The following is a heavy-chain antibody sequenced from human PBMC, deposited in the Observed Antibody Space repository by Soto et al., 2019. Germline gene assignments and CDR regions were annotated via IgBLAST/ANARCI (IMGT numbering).Heavy chain of an antibody. J-gene: IGHJ6*02. CDR1: GYTFTSYG. Sequence: GASVKVSCKASGYTFTSYGISWVRQAPGQGLEWMGWISAYNGNTNYAQKLQGRVTMTTDTSTSTAYMELRSLRSDDTAVYYCARVGYLGEEDYYYSDRDVSCQGTTLTGSS. V-gene: IGHV1-18*04. D-gene: IGHD3-9*01. CDR2: ISAYNGNT. CDR3: ARVGYLGEEDYYYSDRDV.